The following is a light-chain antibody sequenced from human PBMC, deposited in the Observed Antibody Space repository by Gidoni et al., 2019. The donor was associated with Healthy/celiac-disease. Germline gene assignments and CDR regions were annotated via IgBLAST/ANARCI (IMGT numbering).Light chain of an antibody. V-gene: IGKV2-28*01. CDR3: MQALQNLLT. J-gene: IGKJ4*01. CDR1: QSVLHSNGYNY. Sequence: DIVMTQSPLSLPVTPGEPASISCRSSQSVLHSNGYNYLDWYLQKPGQSPQLLIYLGSNRASGVPDRFSGSGSGTDFTLKISRVEAEDVGVYYCMQALQNLLTFGGGTKVEIK. CDR2: LGS.